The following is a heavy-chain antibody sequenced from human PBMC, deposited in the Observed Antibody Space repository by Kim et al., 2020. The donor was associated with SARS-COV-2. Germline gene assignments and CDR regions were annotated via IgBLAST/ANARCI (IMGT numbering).Heavy chain of an antibody. J-gene: IGHJ4*02. CDR1: GFTFSSYA. V-gene: IGHV3-30-3*01. CDR3: ARRVYYGSGSFDY. D-gene: IGHD3-10*01. CDR2: ISYDGSNK. Sequence: GGSLRLSCAASGFTFSSYAMHWVRQAPGKGLEWVAVISYDGSNKYYADSVKGRFTISRDNSKNTLYLQMNSLRAEDTAVYYCARRVYYGSGSFDYWGQGTLVTVSS.